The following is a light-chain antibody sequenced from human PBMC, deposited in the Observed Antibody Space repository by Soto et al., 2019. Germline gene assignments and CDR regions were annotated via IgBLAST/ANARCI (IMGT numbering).Light chain of an antibody. J-gene: IGKJ1*01. CDR1: QSIRSW. CDR3: QQYNTYSGT. V-gene: IGKV1-5*01. CDR2: DAS. Sequence: DIQMTQSPSTLSASVGDRVTITCRASQSIRSWLAWYQQKPGKAPKLLIYDASSLQSGVPSRFSGNESGTEFTLTISGLQPGDFATYYCQQYNTYSGTFGQGTKVDIK.